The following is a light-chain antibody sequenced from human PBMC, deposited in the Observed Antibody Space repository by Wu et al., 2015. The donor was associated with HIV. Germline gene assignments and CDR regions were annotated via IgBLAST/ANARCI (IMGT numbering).Light chain of an antibody. CDR1: QSVSSSY. V-gene: IGKV3-20*01. CDR2: GAS. CDR3: QQYGXTYT. J-gene: IGKJ2*01. Sequence: EIVLTQSPGTLSLSPGERATLSCRASQSVSSSYLAWYQQKPGQAPRLLIYGASSRATGIPDRFSGSGSGTDFTLTISRLEPEDFAVYYCQQYGXTYT.